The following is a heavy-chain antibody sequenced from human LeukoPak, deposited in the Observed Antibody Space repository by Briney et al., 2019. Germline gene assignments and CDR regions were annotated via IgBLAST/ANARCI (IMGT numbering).Heavy chain of an antibody. V-gene: IGHV4-4*07. CDR3: GRQGYTASHYFFDY. Sequence: SETLSLTCTVSSGSINSYYWGWVRQPPGKGLEWIGRIYTTGATQYNPSLKSRVTMSVDTSTNQFSLNLRSMTVADTAVYYCGRQGYTASHYFFDYWSQGSLVAVS. CDR1: SGSINSYY. CDR2: IYTTGAT. J-gene: IGHJ4*02. D-gene: IGHD2-2*02.